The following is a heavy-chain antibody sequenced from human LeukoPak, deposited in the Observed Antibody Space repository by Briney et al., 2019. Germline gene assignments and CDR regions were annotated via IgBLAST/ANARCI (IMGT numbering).Heavy chain of an antibody. Sequence: GGSLRLSCAASGFTFSSYSMNWVRQAPGKGLEWVSSISSSSSYIYYADSVKGRFTISRDNAKSSLYLQMTRLRAEDTAVYYCATVTNYSDSSGYMDWFDPWGQGTLVTVSS. CDR1: GFTFSSYS. V-gene: IGHV3-21*01. D-gene: IGHD3-22*01. J-gene: IGHJ5*02. CDR2: ISSSSSYI. CDR3: ATVTNYSDSSGYMDWFDP.